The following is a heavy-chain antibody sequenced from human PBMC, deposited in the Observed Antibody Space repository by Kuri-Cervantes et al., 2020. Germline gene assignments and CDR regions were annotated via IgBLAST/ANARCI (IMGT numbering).Heavy chain of an antibody. CDR1: GFTFDDYA. J-gene: IGHJ5*02. D-gene: IGHD2-8*01. V-gene: IGHV3-43D*04. Sequence: GESLKISCAASGFTFDDYAMHWVRQAPGKGLEWVSLISWDGGSTYYADSVKGRFTISRDNAKNSLYLQMNSLRAEDTAVYYCARDRLYCTNGVCYNWFDPWGQGTLVTVSS. CDR3: ARDRLYCTNGVCYNWFDP. CDR2: ISWDGGST.